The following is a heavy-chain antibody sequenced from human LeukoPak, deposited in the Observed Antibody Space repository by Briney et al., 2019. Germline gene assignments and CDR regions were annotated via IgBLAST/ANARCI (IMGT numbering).Heavy chain of an antibody. D-gene: IGHD6-6*01. Sequence: SETLSLTCTVSGDSISSGGYYWSWIRQPPGKGLEWIGYIYHSGSTYYNPSLKSRVTISVDRSKNQFSLKLSSVTAADTAVYYCARMRSIAARPGDPNWFDPWGQGTLVTVSS. CDR1: GDSISSGGYY. CDR2: IYHSGST. V-gene: IGHV4-30-2*01. CDR3: ARMRSIAARPGDPNWFDP. J-gene: IGHJ5*02.